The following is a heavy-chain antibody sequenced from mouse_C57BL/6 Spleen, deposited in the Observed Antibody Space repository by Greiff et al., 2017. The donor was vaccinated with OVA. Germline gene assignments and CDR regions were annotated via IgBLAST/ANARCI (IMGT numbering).Heavy chain of an antibody. J-gene: IGHJ1*03. CDR3: ARRAYGNYNWYFDV. CDR2: ISNLAYSI. Sequence: EVKLVESGGGLVQPGGSLKLSCAASGFTFSDYGMAWVRQAPRKGPEWVAFISNLAYSIYYADTVPGRFTISRENAKNTLYLEMSSLRSEDTAMYYCARRAYGNYNWYFDVWGTGTTVTVSS. V-gene: IGHV5-15*01. CDR1: GFTFSDYG. D-gene: IGHD2-10*02.